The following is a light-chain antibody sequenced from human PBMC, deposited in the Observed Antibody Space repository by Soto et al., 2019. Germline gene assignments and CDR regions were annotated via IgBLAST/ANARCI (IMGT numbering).Light chain of an antibody. V-gene: IGKV3-20*01. Sequence: EIVLTQSPGTLSLSPGERATLSCRASQSVSSNYLAWYQQIPGQAPRLLVYGASSRAAGIPDRFSGRGSGTDFTLTITRLEPEDSAVYYCQQYAASPSRYTFGQGTKVDI. J-gene: IGKJ2*01. CDR1: QSVSSNY. CDR3: QQYAASPSRYT. CDR2: GAS.